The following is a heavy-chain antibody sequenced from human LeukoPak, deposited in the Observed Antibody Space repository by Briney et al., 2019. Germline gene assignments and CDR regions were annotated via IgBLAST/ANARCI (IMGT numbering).Heavy chain of an antibody. CDR1: GGSFSGYY. CDR3: ARRWELSPLDY. V-gene: IGHV4-34*01. Sequence: SETLSLTCVVYGGSFSGYYWSWIRQPPGKGLEWIGEINRSGSTNFNPSLKSRVTISVDTSKNQFSLKLSSVTAADTAVYYCARRWELSPLDYWGQGTLVTVSS. J-gene: IGHJ4*02. CDR2: INRSGST. D-gene: IGHD1-26*01.